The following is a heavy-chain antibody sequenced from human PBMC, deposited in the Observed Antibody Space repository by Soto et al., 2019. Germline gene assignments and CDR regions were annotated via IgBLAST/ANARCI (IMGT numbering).Heavy chain of an antibody. CDR2: IYIDGST. D-gene: IGHD6-6*01. CDR1: GFTVSTNY. J-gene: IGHJ3*02. CDR3: ARIGASSSAAGAFDI. V-gene: IGHV3-66*01. Sequence: EVQLVESGGGLVQPGGSLRLSCAASGFTVSTNYMTWVRQAPGKGLEWVSVIYIDGSTYYADSVKGRFTISRDNSQHTMYLHVNNLRAEDTAVYYCARIGASSSAAGAFDIWGQGTMVTVSS.